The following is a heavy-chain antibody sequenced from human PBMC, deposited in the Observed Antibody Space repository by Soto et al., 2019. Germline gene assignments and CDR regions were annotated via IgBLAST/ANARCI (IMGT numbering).Heavy chain of an antibody. CDR3: ARSGDNYNVLDY. CDR2: SSNSGTYT. J-gene: IGHJ4*02. V-gene: IGHV3-11*06. D-gene: IGHD3-10*02. Sequence: GCSPKLSRAASGLKVNEYYMSWIRKAPGKGLEWLSYSSNSGTYTRYADSVKGRFSISRDNAKNSLFLQINSLRGEDSATYYCARSGDNYNVLDYWGQGTPVTVSS. CDR1: GLKVNEYY.